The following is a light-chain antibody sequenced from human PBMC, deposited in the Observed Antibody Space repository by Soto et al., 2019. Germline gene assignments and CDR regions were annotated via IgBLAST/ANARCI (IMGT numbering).Light chain of an antibody. V-gene: IGKV3-20*01. CDR3: QQYITLPHT. Sequence: ENVLMQSPGTLSLSPGERATLSCRASQSVTNNFFAWYQQRPGQAPRLLIYGISNRATGIPDRFSGSGSGTDFTLTISRLEPEDFVVYYCQQYITLPHTFGQGTKLEVK. CDR2: GIS. J-gene: IGKJ2*01. CDR1: QSVTNNF.